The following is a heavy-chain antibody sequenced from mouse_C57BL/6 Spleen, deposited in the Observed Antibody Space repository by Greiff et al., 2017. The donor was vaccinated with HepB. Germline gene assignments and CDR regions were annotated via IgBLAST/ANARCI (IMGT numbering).Heavy chain of an antibody. CDR2: ISSGSSNI. J-gene: IGHJ2*01. V-gene: IGHV5-17*01. CDR3: AGGNYYGSSYLDY. Sequence: EVKLVESGGGLVKPGGSLKLSCAASGFTFSDYGMHWVRQAPEKGLEWVAYISSGSSNIYYADTVKGRFTISRDNAKNTLYLQMTSLRSEDTAMYYCAGGNYYGSSYLDYWGQGTTLTVSS. CDR1: GFTFSDYG. D-gene: IGHD1-1*01.